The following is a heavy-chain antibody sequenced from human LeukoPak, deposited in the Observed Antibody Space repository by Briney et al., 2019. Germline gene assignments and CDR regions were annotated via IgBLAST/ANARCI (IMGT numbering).Heavy chain of an antibody. V-gene: IGHV1-69*05. CDR1: GGTFSSYA. D-gene: IGHD5-18*01. Sequence: GASVKVSGKASGGTFSSYAISWVRQAPGQGLGWRGGITPIFGTANYAQKFQGRVTITTDESTSTAYMELSSLRSEDTAVYYCARGGYSYYYYMDVWGKGTTVTVSS. J-gene: IGHJ6*03. CDR3: ARGGYSYYYYMDV. CDR2: ITPIFGTA.